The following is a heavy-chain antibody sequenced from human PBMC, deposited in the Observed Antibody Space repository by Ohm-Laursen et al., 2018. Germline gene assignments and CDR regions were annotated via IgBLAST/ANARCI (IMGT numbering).Heavy chain of an antibody. Sequence: SLRLSCTASGFTFSSYWMTWVRQPPGKGLEWVARIKVDGSEKYYVDSVKGRFTISRDDAKNSLYLQMSSLRAEDTAVYYCARESRIYYYGSGSYYSDWGQGALVTVSS. D-gene: IGHD3-10*01. CDR2: IKVDGSEK. CDR3: ARESRIYYYGSGSYYSD. CDR1: GFTFSSYW. J-gene: IGHJ4*02. V-gene: IGHV3-7*03.